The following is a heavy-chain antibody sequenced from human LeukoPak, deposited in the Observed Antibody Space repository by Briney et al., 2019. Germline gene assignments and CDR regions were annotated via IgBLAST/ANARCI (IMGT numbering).Heavy chain of an antibody. J-gene: IGHJ4*02. CDR2: INSSSSYI. Sequence: GGSLRLSCAASGYTFSRYSMNWVRQAPWKGLEWVASINSSSSYIYYADSVKGRFTISRDNAKNSLYLQVNSLRAEDTAVYYCAGGVRGASFDYWGQGTLVTVSS. CDR1: GYTFSRYS. CDR3: AGGVRGASFDY. D-gene: IGHD3-10*01. V-gene: IGHV3-21*01.